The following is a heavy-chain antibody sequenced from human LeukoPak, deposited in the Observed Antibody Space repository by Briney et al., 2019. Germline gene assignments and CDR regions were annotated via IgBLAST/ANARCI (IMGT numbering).Heavy chain of an antibody. CDR1: GYTFTGYY. CDR3: ARIFCSSSSCYFFDY. J-gene: IGHJ4*02. D-gene: IGHD2-2*01. Sequence: ASVKVSCKASGYTFTGYYMHWVRQAPGQGLEWVGWINPNSGGTNYAQKFQGRVTMTRDTSISTAYMELSRLRSDDTAVYYCARIFCSSSSCYFFDYWGQGTLVTVS. V-gene: IGHV1-2*02. CDR2: INPNSGGT.